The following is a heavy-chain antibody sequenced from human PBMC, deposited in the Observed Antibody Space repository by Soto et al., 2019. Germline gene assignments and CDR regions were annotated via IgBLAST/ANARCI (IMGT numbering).Heavy chain of an antibody. CDR3: ARQGSGELIFDY. CDR1: GGSISSSSYY. D-gene: IGHD3-10*01. Sequence: SETLSLTCTVSGGSISSSSYYWGWIRQPPGKGLEWIGSIYYSGSTNYNPSLKNRVTISVDTSKNQFSLKLSFVTAADTAVYCCARQGSGELIFDYWGKGTQVTVAS. J-gene: IGHJ4*02. V-gene: IGHV4-39*01. CDR2: IYYSGST.